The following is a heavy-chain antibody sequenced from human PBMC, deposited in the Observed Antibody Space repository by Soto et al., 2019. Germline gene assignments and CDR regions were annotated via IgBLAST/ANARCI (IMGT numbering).Heavy chain of an antibody. CDR2: IYWNDDK. CDR3: AHSLDIWNYGVILFDY. CDR1: GFSLSTSGVG. J-gene: IGHJ4*02. Sequence: ESGPTLVKPTQTLTLTCTFSGFSLSTSGVGVGWSRQPPGKALEWLALIYWNDDKRYSPSLKSRLTITKDTSKNQVVLTMTNIDPVDTATYYCAHSLDIWNYGVILFDYWGQGTLVTVSS. V-gene: IGHV2-5*01. D-gene: IGHD1-7*01.